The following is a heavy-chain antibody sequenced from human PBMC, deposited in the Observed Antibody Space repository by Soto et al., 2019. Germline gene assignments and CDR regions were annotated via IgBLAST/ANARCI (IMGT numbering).Heavy chain of an antibody. D-gene: IGHD6-13*01. Sequence: QVHLVQSGAEVKKPGTSVKVSCKASENTFSTYSLHWVRQAPGQGLEWMGVINPTTTTTTDAQKFHGRVTMTRDTSTSTVFLELSSLRSGDTAVYYCARDLYSTSWYVRAFDMWGQGTMVTVSS. J-gene: IGHJ3*02. CDR3: ARDLYSTSWYVRAFDM. CDR1: ENTFSTYS. CDR2: INPTTTTT. V-gene: IGHV1-46*03.